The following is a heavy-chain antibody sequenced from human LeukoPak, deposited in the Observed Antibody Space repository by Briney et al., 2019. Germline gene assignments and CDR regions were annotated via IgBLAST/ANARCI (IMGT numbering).Heavy chain of an antibody. CDR3: ARALPDTAMVY. Sequence: ASVKVSCKASGDTFTTYGISWVRQAPGQGLEWMGWISTYNGNTNYAQKLQGRVTMTTDTSTSTAYMELRSLRSDDTAVYYCARALPDTAMVYWGQGTLVTVSS. CDR2: ISTYNGNT. J-gene: IGHJ4*02. D-gene: IGHD5-18*01. CDR1: GDTFTTYG. V-gene: IGHV1-18*01.